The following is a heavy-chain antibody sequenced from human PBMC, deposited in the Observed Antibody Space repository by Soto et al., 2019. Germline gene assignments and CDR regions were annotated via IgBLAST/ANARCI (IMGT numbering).Heavy chain of an antibody. CDR1: GFTFGSYA. D-gene: IGHD2-15*01. CDR3: AKDDAPYCSGGSCYPAAFDI. J-gene: IGHJ3*02. V-gene: IGHV3-23*01. CDR2: ISGSGGST. Sequence: GESLKISCAASGFTFGSYAMSWVRQAPGKGLEWVSAISGSGGSTYYADSVKGRFTISRDNSKNTLYLQMNSLRAEDTAVYYCAKDDAPYCSGGSCYPAAFDIWGQGTMVTVSS.